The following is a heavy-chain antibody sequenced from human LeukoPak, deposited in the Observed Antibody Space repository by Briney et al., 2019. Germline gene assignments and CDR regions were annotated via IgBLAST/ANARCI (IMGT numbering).Heavy chain of an antibody. D-gene: IGHD2-15*01. CDR1: GFTVSSNY. CDR3: ARESKSGVVVAAIDN. J-gene: IGHJ4*02. Sequence: PGGSLRLSCAASGFTVSSNYMSWVRQAPGKGLEWVSVIYSGGSTYYADSVKGRFTISRDNSKNTLYLQMNSLRAEDTAVYYCARESKSGVVVAAIDNWGQGTLVTVSS. V-gene: IGHV3-53*01. CDR2: IYSGGST.